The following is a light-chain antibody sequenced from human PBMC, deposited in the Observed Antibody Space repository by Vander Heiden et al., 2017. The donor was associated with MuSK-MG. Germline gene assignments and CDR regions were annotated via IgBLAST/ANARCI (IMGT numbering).Light chain of an antibody. CDR3: QQDDSSPIT. V-gene: IGKV1-8*01. CDR1: QGISNY. Sequence: AIRMTQSPSAFSASTGDRVTITCRASQGISNYLAWYQQKPGKAPKLLIYAASTLQSGVPSRFSGSGSVRDFSLTISFLQSEDFAAYFFQQDDSSPITFGGGTKVEIK. CDR2: AAS. J-gene: IGKJ4*01.